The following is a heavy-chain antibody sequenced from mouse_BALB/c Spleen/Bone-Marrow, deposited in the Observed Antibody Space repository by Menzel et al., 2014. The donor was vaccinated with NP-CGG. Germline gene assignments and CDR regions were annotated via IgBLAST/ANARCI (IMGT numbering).Heavy chain of an antibody. Sequence: VKLMESGAELVRPGASVKLSCKALGFTFTDYELHWVKQTPVHGLEWIGTIHPGSGGTAYNQKFKGKATLTADKSSSTAYMELSSLTSEDSAGDYCTREKVGDFDYWGQGTTLTVSS. CDR1: GFTFTDYE. CDR3: TREKVGDFDY. J-gene: IGHJ2*01. V-gene: IGHV1-15*01. CDR2: IHPGSGGT.